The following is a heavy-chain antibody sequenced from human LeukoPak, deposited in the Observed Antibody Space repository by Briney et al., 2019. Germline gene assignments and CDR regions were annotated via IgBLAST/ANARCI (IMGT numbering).Heavy chain of an antibody. CDR2: ISYGGSNK. D-gene: IGHD1-26*01. Sequence: GGSLRLSCAASGFTFSSYGMHWVRQAPGKGLEGVAVISYGGSNKYYADSVKGRFTISRDNSKNTLYLQMNSLRAEDTAVDYCAKDGTSDVFDYWGQGTLVTVSS. V-gene: IGHV3-30*18. J-gene: IGHJ4*02. CDR3: AKDGTSDVFDY. CDR1: GFTFSSYG.